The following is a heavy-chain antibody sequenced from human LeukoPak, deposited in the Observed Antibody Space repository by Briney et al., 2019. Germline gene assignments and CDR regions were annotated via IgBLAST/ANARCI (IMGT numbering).Heavy chain of an antibody. J-gene: IGHJ4*02. CDR3: AREAPVAGLDY. D-gene: IGHD6-19*01. V-gene: IGHV3-30-3*01. Sequence: PGGSLRLSCAASGFTFSSYAMHWVRQAPGKGLEWVAVISYDGSNKYYADSVKGRFTISRDNSKNTLYLQMNSLRAEDTAVYYCAREAPVAGLDYWGQGTLVTVSS. CDR2: ISYDGSNK. CDR1: GFTFSSYA.